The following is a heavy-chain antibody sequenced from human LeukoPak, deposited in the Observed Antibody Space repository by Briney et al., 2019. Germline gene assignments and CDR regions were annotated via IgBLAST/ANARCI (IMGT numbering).Heavy chain of an antibody. CDR2: INHSGST. D-gene: IGHD1-26*01. CDR3: ARGGSYSGSYYPLYYYYYYMDV. Sequence: SETLSLTCAVYGGSFSGYYWSWIRQPPGKGLEWIGEINHSGSTNYNPSLKSRVTISVDTSKNQFSLKLSSVTAADTAVYYCARGGSYSGSYYPLYYYYYYMDVWGKGTTVTVSS. V-gene: IGHV4-34*01. CDR1: GGSFSGYY. J-gene: IGHJ6*03.